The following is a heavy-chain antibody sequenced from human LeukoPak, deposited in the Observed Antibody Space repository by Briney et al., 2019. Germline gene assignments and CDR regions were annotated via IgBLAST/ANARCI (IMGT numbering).Heavy chain of an antibody. D-gene: IGHD2-21*02. V-gene: IGHV5-51*01. CDR1: GYSFTSYW. CDR3: ARRAYCGGDCYPN. Sequence: GESLKISCKGSGYSFTSYWIGWVRQMPGKGLGWMGLIYPGDSDTRYSPSFQGQVTISVDKSISTAYLQWSSLKASDTAMYYCARRAYCGGDCYPNWGQGTLVTVSS. CDR2: IYPGDSDT. J-gene: IGHJ4*02.